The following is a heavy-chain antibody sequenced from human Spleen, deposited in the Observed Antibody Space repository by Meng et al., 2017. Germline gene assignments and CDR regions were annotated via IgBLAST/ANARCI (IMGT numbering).Heavy chain of an antibody. V-gene: IGHV4-61*02. D-gene: IGHD2/OR15-2a*01. CDR2: IYSIGTT. CDR3: ARDVPFQDYWFFDL. CDR1: GASVSSSNYY. Sequence: QVQLQESGPGLVKPSQTLSLNCTVSGASVSSSNYYWSWIRQPAGKGLEWIGRIYSIGTTNYNPSLKSRVTISLDTSKNQVSLNLNSVTAADTAVYYCARDVPFQDYWFFDLWGRGTLVTVSS. J-gene: IGHJ2*01.